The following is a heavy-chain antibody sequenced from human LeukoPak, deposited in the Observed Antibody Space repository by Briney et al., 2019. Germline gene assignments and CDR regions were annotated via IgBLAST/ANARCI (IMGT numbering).Heavy chain of an antibody. CDR3: AKDLVRGVMGDY. V-gene: IGHV3-23*01. J-gene: IGHJ4*02. Sequence: PGGSLRLSCAASGFTFSSYAMSWVRQAPGKGLEWVSAISGSGGSAYYADSVKGRFTISRDNSKNTLYLQMNSLRAEDTAVYYCAKDLVRGVMGDYWGQGTLVTVSS. CDR2: ISGSGGSA. CDR1: GFTFSSYA. D-gene: IGHD2-21*01.